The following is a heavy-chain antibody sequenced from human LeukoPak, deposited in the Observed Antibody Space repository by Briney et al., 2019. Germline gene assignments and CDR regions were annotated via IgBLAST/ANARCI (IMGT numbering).Heavy chain of an antibody. CDR2: IRYDGSNK. CDR3: AKVVTGYCSTTSCPFDS. Sequence: GGSLRLSCAASGFTFSTYGLDWVRQAPGKGLEWVAYIRYDGSNKNYADSVKGRFTISRDNSKNTLYLQMSSLRAEDTAVYYCAKVVTGYCSTTSCPFDSWGQGTLVTVSS. V-gene: IGHV3-30*02. J-gene: IGHJ4*02. CDR1: GFTFSTYG. D-gene: IGHD2-2*01.